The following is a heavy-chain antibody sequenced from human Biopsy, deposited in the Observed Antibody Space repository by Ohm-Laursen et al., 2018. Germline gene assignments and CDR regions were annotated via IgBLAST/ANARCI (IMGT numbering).Heavy chain of an antibody. V-gene: IGHV4-59*01. J-gene: IGHJ6*02. CDR2: TYYSGST. CDR3: VRSNYHYYGFDV. Sequence: PGTLSLTCAVSGGSISRDYWAWIRQPPGEGLQWIGYTYYSGSTNYNPSLNSRVTIAVDTSKNQFSLRLTSVTAADTAVYYCVRSNYHYYGFDVWGQGTTVTVSS. CDR1: GGSISRDY.